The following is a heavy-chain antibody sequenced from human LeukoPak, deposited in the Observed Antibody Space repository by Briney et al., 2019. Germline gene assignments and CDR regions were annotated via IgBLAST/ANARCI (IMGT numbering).Heavy chain of an antibody. CDR1: GFTFSNYW. V-gene: IGHV3-74*01. CDR3: AELGITMIGGV. Sequence: GGSLRLSCAASGFTFSNYWMHWVRQAPGKGLVWVSRISSDGSSTNYADSVKGRFTISRDNAKNTLYLQMNSLRAEDTAVYYCAELGITMIGGVWGKGTTVTISS. D-gene: IGHD3-10*02. CDR2: ISSDGSST. J-gene: IGHJ6*04.